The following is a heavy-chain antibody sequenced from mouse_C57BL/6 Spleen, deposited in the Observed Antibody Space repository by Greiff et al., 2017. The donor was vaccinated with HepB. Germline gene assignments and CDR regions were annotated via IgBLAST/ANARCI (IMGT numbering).Heavy chain of an antibody. V-gene: IGHV1-50*01. CDR2: IDPSDSYT. Sequence: QVQLQQPGAELVKPGASVKLSCKASGYTFTSYWMQWVKQRPGQGLEWIGEIDPSDSYTNYNQKFKGKATLTVDTSSSTAYMQLSSLTSEDSAVYYCARWLLPLYYFDYWGQSTTLTVSS. CDR3: ARWLLPLYYFDY. D-gene: IGHD2-3*01. CDR1: GYTFTSYW. J-gene: IGHJ2*01.